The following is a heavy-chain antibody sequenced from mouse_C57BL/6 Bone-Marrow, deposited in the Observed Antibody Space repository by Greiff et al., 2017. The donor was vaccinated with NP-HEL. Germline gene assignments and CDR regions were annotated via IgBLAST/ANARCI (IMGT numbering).Heavy chain of an antibody. CDR2: IDPSDSYT. CDR1: GYTFTSYW. J-gene: IGHJ3*01. Sequence: VQLQQPGAELVKPGASVKLSCKASGYTFTSYWMQWVKQRPGQGLEWIGEIDPSDSYTNYNQKFQGKATLNVDTSSSTAYMQLSSLTSEDSAVYYCARRNGAYWGQGTLVTVSA. V-gene: IGHV1-50*01. CDR3: ARRNGAY.